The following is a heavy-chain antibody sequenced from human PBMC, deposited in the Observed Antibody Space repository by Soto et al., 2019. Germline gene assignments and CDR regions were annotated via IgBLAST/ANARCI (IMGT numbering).Heavy chain of an antibody. J-gene: IGHJ6*03. CDR2: INYSGST. V-gene: IGHV4-59*05. Sequence: PSETLSLTCTVSGGSISSYYWSWIRQPPGKGLEWIGSINYSGSTYYSPSLKSRVTISADTSKNQFSLKLSSVTAADTAVYYCARPVNYYYYYMDVWGKGTMVTVSS. D-gene: IGHD2-2*01. CDR3: ARPVNYYYYYMDV. CDR1: GGSISSYY.